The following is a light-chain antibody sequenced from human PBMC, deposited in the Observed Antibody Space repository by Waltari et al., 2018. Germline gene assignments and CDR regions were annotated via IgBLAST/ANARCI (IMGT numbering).Light chain of an antibody. Sequence: DIQLTQSPSFLSASVGDTVTITCRASQGISTSLAWYPPKPGKAPKLLIYFASSLQGGVPPSFSGSGSGTEFTLTIRSLQPEDFATYYCQQLNNYPVTFGQGTRLDIK. J-gene: IGKJ5*01. CDR1: QGISTS. CDR2: FAS. CDR3: QQLNNYPVT. V-gene: IGKV1-9*01.